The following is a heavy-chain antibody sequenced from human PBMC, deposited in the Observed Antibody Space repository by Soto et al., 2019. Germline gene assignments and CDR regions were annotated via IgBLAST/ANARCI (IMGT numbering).Heavy chain of an antibody. CDR1: GFTFSSYD. CDR2: IGTAGDT. V-gene: IGHV3-13*01. Sequence: PGGSLRLSCAASGFTFSSYDMHWVRQATGKGLEWVSAIGTAGDTYYPGSVTGRFTISRENAKNSLYLQMNSLRAGDTAVYYCARAFGERLGYYYDGMDVWGQGPTGTAP. CDR3: ARAFGERLGYYYDGMDV. J-gene: IGHJ6*02. D-gene: IGHD3-16*01.